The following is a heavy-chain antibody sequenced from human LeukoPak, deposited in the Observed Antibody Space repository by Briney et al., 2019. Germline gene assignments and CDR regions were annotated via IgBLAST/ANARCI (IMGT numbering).Heavy chain of an antibody. J-gene: IGHJ4*02. D-gene: IGHD6-13*01. V-gene: IGHV3-30*18. CDR2: ISYDGSNK. Sequence: GRSLRLSCAASGFTFSSYGMHWVRQAPGKGLEWVAVISYDGSNKYYADSVKGRFTISRDNSKTTLYLQVNSLRAEDTAVYYCAKSSSWPQGSKRHFDYWGQGTLVTVSS. CDR3: AKSSSWPQGSKRHFDY. CDR1: GFTFSSYG.